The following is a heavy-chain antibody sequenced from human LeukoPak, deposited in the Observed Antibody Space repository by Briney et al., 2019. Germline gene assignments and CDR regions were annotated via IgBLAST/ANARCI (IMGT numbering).Heavy chain of an antibody. J-gene: IGHJ4*02. Sequence: GRSLRLSCAASGFTFSSYAMHWVRQAPGKGLEWVAVISYDGSNKYYADSVKGRFTISRDNSKNTLYPQMNSLRAEDTAVYYCARDPFAGYDSSGPPGYWGQGTLVTVSS. V-gene: IGHV3-30-3*01. D-gene: IGHD3-22*01. CDR2: ISYDGSNK. CDR1: GFTFSSYA. CDR3: ARDPFAGYDSSGPPGY.